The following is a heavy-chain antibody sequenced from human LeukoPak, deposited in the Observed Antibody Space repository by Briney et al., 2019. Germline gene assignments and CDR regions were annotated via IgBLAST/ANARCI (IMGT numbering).Heavy chain of an antibody. Sequence: PLETLSLTCTVSGDSISPYYWSWIRQPPGGGLEWIGYVFYTGSTNYNPSLKSRVTISVDTSRNQFSLKLTSVTAADTAVYYCARTRSGYSTLGYWGQGTLVTVSS. CDR1: GDSISPYY. CDR2: VFYTGST. CDR3: ARTRSGYSTLGY. V-gene: IGHV4-59*01. D-gene: IGHD1-26*01. J-gene: IGHJ4*02.